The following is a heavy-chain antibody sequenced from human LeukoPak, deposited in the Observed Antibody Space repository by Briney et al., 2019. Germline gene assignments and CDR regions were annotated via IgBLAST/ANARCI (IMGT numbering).Heavy chain of an antibody. D-gene: IGHD5-18*01. V-gene: IGHV3-23*01. CDR1: GFTFSNYA. CDR2: ISGSGGST. Sequence: PGGSLRLSCGASGFTFSNYAMTWVRQAPGKGLEWVSAISGSGGSTYYADSVKGRFTISRDNSKNTLYLQMNSLRAEDTAVYYCAKGTAMAPTYYYYGMDVWGQGTTVTVSS. CDR3: AKGTAMAPTYYYYGMDV. J-gene: IGHJ6*02.